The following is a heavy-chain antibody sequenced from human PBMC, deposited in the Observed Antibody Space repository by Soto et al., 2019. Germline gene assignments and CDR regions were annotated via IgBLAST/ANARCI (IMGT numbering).Heavy chain of an antibody. CDR3: IQSRCGGDCLQSYASHYYYGMDV. CDR2: IYWDDDK. J-gene: IGHJ6*02. D-gene: IGHD2-21*02. Sequence: QITLKESGPTLVKPTQTLTLTCTFSGFSLSTSGVGVGWIRQPPGKALEWLALIYWDDDKRYSPSLRSRLTIRKDTSKNQVVLTMTNMDPVDTATYDCIQSRCGGDCLQSYASHYYYGMDVWGQGTTVTVSS. CDR1: GFSLSTSGVG. V-gene: IGHV2-5*02.